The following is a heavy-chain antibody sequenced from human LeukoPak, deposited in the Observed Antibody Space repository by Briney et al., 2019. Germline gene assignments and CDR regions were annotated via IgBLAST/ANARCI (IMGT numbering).Heavy chain of an antibody. V-gene: IGHV4-59*01. D-gene: IGHD3-9*01. CDR3: ARDSDILTGYTPY. J-gene: IGHJ4*02. CDR2: IYYSGST. Sequence: SETLSLTCTVSGGSISSYYWSWIRQPPGKGLEWIGYIYYSGSTNYNPSLKSRDTISVDTSKNQFSLKLSSVTAADTAVYYCARDSDILTGYTPYWGQGTLVTVSS. CDR1: GGSISSYY.